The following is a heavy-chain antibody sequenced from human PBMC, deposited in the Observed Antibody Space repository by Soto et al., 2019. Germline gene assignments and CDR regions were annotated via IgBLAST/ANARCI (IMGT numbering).Heavy chain of an antibody. CDR3: ARDQEQQLVPLGWLDP. D-gene: IGHD6-13*01. J-gene: IGHJ5*02. CDR1: CGSISRSNW. V-gene: IGHV4-4*02. Sequence: SETLSRTFAVSCGSISRSNWWSWVRQPPLKVLEWIGEIYHIGSTNYNPSLKSRVTISVDKSKNQFSLKLSSVTAADTAVYYCARDQEQQLVPLGWLDPWGQRTLVTVSS. CDR2: IYHIGST.